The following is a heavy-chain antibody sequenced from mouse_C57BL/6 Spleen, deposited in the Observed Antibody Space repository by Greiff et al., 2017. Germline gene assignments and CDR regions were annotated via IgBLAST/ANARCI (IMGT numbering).Heavy chain of an antibody. CDR2: ISNGGGST. J-gene: IGHJ4*01. CDR1: GFTFSDYY. Sequence: EVQRVESGGGLVQPGGSLKLSCAASGFTFSDYYMYWVRQTPEKRLEWVAYISNGGGSTYYPDTVKGRFTISRDNAKNTLYLQMSRLKSEDTAMYYCARRIYYYGSSPMDYWGQGTSVTVSS. D-gene: IGHD1-1*01. CDR3: ARRIYYYGSSPMDY. V-gene: IGHV5-12*01.